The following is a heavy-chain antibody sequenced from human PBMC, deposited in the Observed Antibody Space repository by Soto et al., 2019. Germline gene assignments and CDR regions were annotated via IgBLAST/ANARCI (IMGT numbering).Heavy chain of an antibody. D-gene: IGHD3-9*01. J-gene: IGHJ6*02. CDR3: ASANFAWLLPQLYYYYYGMDV. CDR2: INPNSGGT. V-gene: IGHV1-2*02. Sequence: ASVKVSCKASGYTFTGYYMHWVRQAPGQGLEWMGWINPNSGGTNYAQKFQGRVTMTRDTSISTAYMELRRLRSDDTAVYYCASANFAWLLPQLYYYYYGMDVWGQGTTVTVSS. CDR1: GYTFTGYY.